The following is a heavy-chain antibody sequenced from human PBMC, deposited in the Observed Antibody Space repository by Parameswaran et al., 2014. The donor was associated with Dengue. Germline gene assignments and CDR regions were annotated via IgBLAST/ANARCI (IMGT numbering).Heavy chain of an antibody. D-gene: IGHD3-10*01. CDR3: ARALLGHFDY. CDR2: ISSSSGTI. V-gene: IGHV3-48*02. J-gene: IGHJ4*02. Sequence: KWIRQPPGKGLEWVSYISSSSGTIKYADSVKGRFSISRDNAKNSLYLQMNSLRDEDTAVYYCARALLGHFDYWGQGTLVTVSS.